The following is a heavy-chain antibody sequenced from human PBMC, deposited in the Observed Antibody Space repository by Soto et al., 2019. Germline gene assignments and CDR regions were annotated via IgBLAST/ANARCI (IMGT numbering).Heavy chain of an antibody. J-gene: IGHJ6*02. CDR3: AREYSYGPYYYYGMDV. CDR2: ISAYNGNT. D-gene: IGHD5-18*01. Sequence: GASVKVSCKASGYTFTSYGISWVRQAPGQGLEWMGWISAYNGNTNYAQKLQGRVTMTTDTSTSTAYMELRSLRSDDTAVYYCAREYSYGPYYYYGMDVWGQGTTVTVSS. V-gene: IGHV1-18*04. CDR1: GYTFTSYG.